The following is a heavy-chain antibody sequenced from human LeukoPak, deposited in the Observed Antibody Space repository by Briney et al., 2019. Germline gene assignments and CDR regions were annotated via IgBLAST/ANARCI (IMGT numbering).Heavy chain of an antibody. CDR2: INHSGST. D-gene: IGHD4-11*01. J-gene: IGHJ6*02. CDR1: GGSFSGYY. CDR3: AKTTGRADFSSDGGYYGLDV. Sequence: SSETLSLTCAVYGGSFSGYYWSWIRQPPGKGLEWIGEINHSGSTNYNPSLKSRVTISVDTSKNQFSLKLSSVTAADTAVYYCAKTTGRADFSSDGGYYGLDVWGQGTTVTVSS. V-gene: IGHV4-34*01.